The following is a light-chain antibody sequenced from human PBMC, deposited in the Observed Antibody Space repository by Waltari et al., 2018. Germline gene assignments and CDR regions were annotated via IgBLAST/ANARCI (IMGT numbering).Light chain of an antibody. CDR2: GNN. Sequence: QSVLTQPPSVSGAPGQRVTISCTGDTPNIGAGSDLPWYPQVPLTAPRLLISGNNNRPSGIPDRFSASKSGTSASLAITGLQADDEADYYCQSYDSSLSALVFGGGTKLTVL. CDR3: QSYDSSLSALV. J-gene: IGLJ3*02. CDR1: TPNIGAGSD. V-gene: IGLV1-40*01.